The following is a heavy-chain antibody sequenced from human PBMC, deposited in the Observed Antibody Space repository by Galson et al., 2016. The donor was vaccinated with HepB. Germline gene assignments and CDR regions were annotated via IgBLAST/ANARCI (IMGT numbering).Heavy chain of an antibody. Sequence: LSLTCTVSGGSSSSFHWSWIRQPPGKRLEWIGHIFHTGRPTYTRSLKSRVTISVDTSKNQVSLKLSSVTAADTALYYCARQTSVLTGSAFDIWGQGTMVTVSS. CDR3: ARQTSVLTGSAFDI. CDR2: IFHTGRP. CDR1: GGSSSSFH. J-gene: IGHJ3*02. V-gene: IGHV4-59*08. D-gene: IGHD4-23*01.